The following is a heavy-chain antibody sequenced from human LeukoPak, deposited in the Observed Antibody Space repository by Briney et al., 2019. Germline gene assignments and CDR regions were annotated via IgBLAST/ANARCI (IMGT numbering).Heavy chain of an antibody. Sequence: GASVKVSCKASGYTFTSYDINWVRQATGQGLEWMGWMNPNSGNTGYAQKFQGRVTMTRDTSISTAYMELSRLRSDDTAVYYCARDAIVGATRGDYWGQGTLVTVSS. V-gene: IGHV1-8*01. J-gene: IGHJ4*02. CDR3: ARDAIVGATRGDY. CDR2: MNPNSGNT. CDR1: GYTFTSYD. D-gene: IGHD1-26*01.